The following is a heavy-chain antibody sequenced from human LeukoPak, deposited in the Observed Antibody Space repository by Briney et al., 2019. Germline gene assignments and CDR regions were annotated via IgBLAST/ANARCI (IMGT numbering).Heavy chain of an antibody. CDR3: ARGEHLGYFQR. CDR1: GYTFTSYY. J-gene: IGHJ1*01. Sequence: GASVKVSYKASGYTFTSYYMHWVRQPPGQGLEWMGIINPSGGSTSYAQKFQGRVTMTRDTSTSTVYMELSSLRSEDTAVYYCARGEHLGYFQRWGQGTLVTVSS. D-gene: IGHD1/OR15-1a*01. CDR2: INPSGGST. V-gene: IGHV1-46*01.